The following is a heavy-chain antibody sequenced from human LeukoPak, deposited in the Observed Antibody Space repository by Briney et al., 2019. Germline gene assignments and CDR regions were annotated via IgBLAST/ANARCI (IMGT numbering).Heavy chain of an antibody. CDR1: GFTFSSYW. V-gene: IGHV3-74*01. J-gene: IGHJ4*02. D-gene: IGHD5-12*01. CDR3: ARADGGYDPYYFDY. Sequence: GGSLRFSCAASGFTFSSYWMHWVRQAPGKGLVWVSRINSDGSSTSYADSVKGRFTISRDNAKNTLYLQMNSLRAEDTAVYYCARADGGYDPYYFDYWGQGTLVTVSS. CDR2: INSDGSST.